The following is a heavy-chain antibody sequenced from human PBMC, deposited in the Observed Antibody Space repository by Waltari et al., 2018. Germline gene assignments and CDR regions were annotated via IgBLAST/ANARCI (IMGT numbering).Heavy chain of an antibody. Sequence: EVQLVESGGGLVKPGGSLRLSCAASGFTFSHAWRTWVRQAPGKGLEWVGRIRTKTEGATTDYTAPVKGRFTISRDDSENTLYLQMNSLKIEDTAVYYCTTGAYCSGDCYSAQFDYWGQGTLVTVSS. CDR1: GFTFSHAW. J-gene: IGHJ4*02. CDR2: IRTKTEGATT. V-gene: IGHV3-15*01. D-gene: IGHD2-21*01. CDR3: TTGAYCSGDCYSAQFDY.